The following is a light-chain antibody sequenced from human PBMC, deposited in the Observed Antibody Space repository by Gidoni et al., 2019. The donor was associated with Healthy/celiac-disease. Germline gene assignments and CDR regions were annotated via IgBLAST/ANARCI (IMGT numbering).Light chain of an antibody. CDR3: QQRSNWPPIT. CDR2: YAS. CDR1: QSVSSY. J-gene: IGKJ5*01. Sequence: EIVLTQSPANLSLSPGERATLSCRASQSVSSYLAWYQQKPGQAPRLRIYYASNRATGIPARFSGSGSGTDFTLTISSLEPEDFAVYYCQQRSNWPPITFGQGTRLEIK. V-gene: IGKV3-11*01.